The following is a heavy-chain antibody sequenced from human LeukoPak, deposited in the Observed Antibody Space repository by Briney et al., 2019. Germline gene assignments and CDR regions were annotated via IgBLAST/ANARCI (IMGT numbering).Heavy chain of an antibody. CDR3: ARDRVSSGHHPWYFDY. Sequence: SETLSLTCTVSGGSISSYYWSWIRQSPGKGLEWIGYIYYSGSTDYNPSLKSRVTISVDTSKNQFSLKLSSVTAADTAVYYCARDRVSSGHHPWYFDYWGQGTLVTVTS. CDR1: GGSISSYY. J-gene: IGHJ4*02. CDR2: IYYSGST. D-gene: IGHD3-22*01. V-gene: IGHV4-59*01.